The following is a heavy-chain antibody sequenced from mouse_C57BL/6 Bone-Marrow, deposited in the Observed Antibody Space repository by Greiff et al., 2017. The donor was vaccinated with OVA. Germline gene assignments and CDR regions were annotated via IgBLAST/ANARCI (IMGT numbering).Heavy chain of an antibody. CDR3: ARGLIAWFAY. J-gene: IGHJ3*01. CDR1: GYTFTDYY. Sequence: VHVKQSGPELVKPGASVKISCKASGYTFTDYYMNWVKQSHGKSLEWIGDINPNNGGTSYNQKFKGKATLTVDKSSSTAYMELRSLTSEDSAVYYCARGLIAWFAYWGQGTLVTVSA. V-gene: IGHV1-26*01. CDR2: INPNNGGT. D-gene: IGHD1-1*01.